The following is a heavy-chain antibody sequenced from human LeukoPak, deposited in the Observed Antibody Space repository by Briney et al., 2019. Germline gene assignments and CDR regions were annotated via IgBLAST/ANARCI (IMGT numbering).Heavy chain of an antibody. Sequence: SQTLSLTCAVSGGSISSGGYSWSWIRQPPGKGLEWIGYIYHSGSTYYNPSLKSRVTISVDTSKNQFSLKLSSVTAADTAVYYCARGPLKYYYDSSGYSTPFSYWGQGTLVTVSS. J-gene: IGHJ4*02. CDR2: IYHSGST. V-gene: IGHV4-30-2*01. CDR3: ARGPLKYYYDSSGYSTPFSY. D-gene: IGHD3-22*01. CDR1: GGSISSGGYS.